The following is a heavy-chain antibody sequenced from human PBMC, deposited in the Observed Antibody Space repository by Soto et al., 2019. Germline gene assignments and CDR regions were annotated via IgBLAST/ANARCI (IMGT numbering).Heavy chain of an antibody. Sequence: AGGSLRLSCAASGFTFSSYGMHWVRQAPGKGLEWVAVISYDGSNKYYADSVKGRFTISRDNSKNTLYLQMNSLRAEDTAVYYCAKSGSVLWFGELLTYGMDVWGQGTTVTVSS. J-gene: IGHJ6*02. V-gene: IGHV3-30*18. CDR2: ISYDGSNK. D-gene: IGHD3-10*01. CDR1: GFTFSSYG. CDR3: AKSGSVLWFGELLTYGMDV.